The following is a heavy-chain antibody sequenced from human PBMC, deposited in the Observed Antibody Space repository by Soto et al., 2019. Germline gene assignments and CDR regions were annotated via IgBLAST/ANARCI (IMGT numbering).Heavy chain of an antibody. J-gene: IGHJ4*02. CDR2: SSNSGTFA. CDR1: GFTFSDYY. CDR3: ARGRIVLMVYAYFDY. D-gene: IGHD2-8*01. Sequence: PGGSLRLSCAASGFTFSDYYMSWVRQAPGRGLEWISYSSNSGTFARYATSVKGRFSISRDNANNSLYLEMNSLRVEDTAVYYCARGRIVLMVYAYFDYWGQGTLVTVSS. V-gene: IGHV3-11*05.